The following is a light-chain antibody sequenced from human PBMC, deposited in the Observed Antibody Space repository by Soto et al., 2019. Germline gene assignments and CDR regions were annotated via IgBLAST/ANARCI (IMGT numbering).Light chain of an antibody. J-gene: IGKJ5*01. CDR3: QQYNNWPCT. V-gene: IGKV3-15*01. Sequence: EIVMEVTPAPRCLCRSPCASASLACRASRPVSSDTLAWYQQKPGQAPRLLIYGVSTRAPGFPDRFSGSGSGTDFTLTISSLQSEDFAVYYCQQYNNWPCTFGQGTRLEIK. CDR1: RPVSSD. CDR2: GVS.